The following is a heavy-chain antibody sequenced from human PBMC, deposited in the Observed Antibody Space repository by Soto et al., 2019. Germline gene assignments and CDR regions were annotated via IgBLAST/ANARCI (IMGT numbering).Heavy chain of an antibody. J-gene: IGHJ5*02. CDR1: GGSISSSSYY. Sequence: PSETLSLTCTVSGGSISSSSYYWGWIRQPPEKGLEWIGSIYYSGSTYYNPSLKNRVTISVDTSKNQFSLKLSSVTAADTAVYYCARRSDRYYQYYDFWSGSLYPWGEGSLVTVSS. D-gene: IGHD3-3*01. V-gene: IGHV4-39*01. CDR3: ARRSDRYYQYYDFWSGSLYP. CDR2: IYYSGST.